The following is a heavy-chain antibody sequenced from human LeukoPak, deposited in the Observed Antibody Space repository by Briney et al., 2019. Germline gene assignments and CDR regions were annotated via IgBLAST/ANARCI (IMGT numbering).Heavy chain of an antibody. V-gene: IGHV4-30-4*08. D-gene: IGHD1-26*01. Sequence: PSETLSLTCAVSGYSISGGDYYWSWIRQPPGKGLEWIGYIYSGSTYYNPSLKSRVTISVDTSKNQFSLKLSSVTAADTAVYYCASRIVGATKANAFDIWGQGTMVTVSS. CDR2: IYSGST. CDR3: ASRIVGATKANAFDI. J-gene: IGHJ3*02. CDR1: GYSISGGDYY.